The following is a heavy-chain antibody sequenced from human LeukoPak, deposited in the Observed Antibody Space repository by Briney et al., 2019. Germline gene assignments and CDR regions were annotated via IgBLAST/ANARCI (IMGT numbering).Heavy chain of an antibody. CDR1: GFTFDDYA. CDR3: AKSQYSSGQRYFDL. CDR2: ISWNSGSI. Sequence: GRSLRLSCAASGFTFDDYAMHWVRQAPGKGLEWVSGISWNSGSIGYADSVKGRFTISRDNAKNSLYLQMNSLRAEDTALNYCAKSQYSSGQRYFDLWGRGTLVTVSS. V-gene: IGHV3-9*01. D-gene: IGHD6-19*01. J-gene: IGHJ2*01.